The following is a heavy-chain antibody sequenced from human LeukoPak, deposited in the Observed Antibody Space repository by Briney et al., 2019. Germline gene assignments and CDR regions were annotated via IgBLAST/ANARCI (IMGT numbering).Heavy chain of an antibody. J-gene: IGHJ6*03. CDR1: GFIFSNYW. CDR3: ARLAPYYMDV. CDR2: IKQGGSEK. Sequence: GGSLRLSCAASGFIFSNYWMTWVRQAPGKGLEWVANIKQGGSEKYYVDSVKGRFTISRDNAKNSLYLQMNSLRAEDTAVYYCARLAPYYMDVWGKGTTVTVSS. V-gene: IGHV3-7*01.